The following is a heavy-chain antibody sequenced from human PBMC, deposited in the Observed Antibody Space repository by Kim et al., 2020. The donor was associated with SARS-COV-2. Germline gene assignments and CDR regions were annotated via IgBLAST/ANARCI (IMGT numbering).Heavy chain of an antibody. D-gene: IGHD1-1*01. CDR3: ARDFRVWNGDEFYFDY. V-gene: IGHV4-4*07. CDR1: SVSISNFY. CDR2: IYTTGST. Sequence: ETLSLTCTVSSVSISNFYWSWIRQPAGKGLEYIGRIYTTGSTNYNPSLKSRVAMSVDTSRKQFSLSLSSVTAADTAVYYWARDFRVWNGDEFYFDYRGQ. J-gene: IGHJ4*02.